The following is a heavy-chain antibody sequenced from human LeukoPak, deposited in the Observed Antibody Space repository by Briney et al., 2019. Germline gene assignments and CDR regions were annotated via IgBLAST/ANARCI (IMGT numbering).Heavy chain of an antibody. CDR2: ISSDGSTT. J-gene: IGHJ4*02. D-gene: IGHD6-13*01. V-gene: IGHV3-30*18. CDR3: AKDRKSSWSFDY. CDR1: GFTFSSYG. Sequence: PGGSLRLSCAASGFTFSSYGMHWVRQAPGQGLEWVAVISSDGSTTHYADSVKGRSTISRDNSRNTVYLQMNSLRAEDTAVYYCAKDRKSSWSFDYWGQGTLVTVSS.